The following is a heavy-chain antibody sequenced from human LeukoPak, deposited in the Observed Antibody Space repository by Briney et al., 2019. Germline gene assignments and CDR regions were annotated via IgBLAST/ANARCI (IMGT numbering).Heavy chain of an antibody. CDR2: IKQDGSEK. V-gene: IGHV3-7*03. D-gene: IGHD1-14*01. J-gene: IGHJ6*04. CDR3: ARDTGYGMDV. Sequence: GGSLRLSCAASRFTLSSYWMNWVSQAPGKGLEWVANIKQDGSEKYYVDSVKARFTVSRDNAKNSLYLQMNSLRAEDTAVYYCARDTGYGMDVWGKGTTFTVSS. CDR1: RFTLSSYW.